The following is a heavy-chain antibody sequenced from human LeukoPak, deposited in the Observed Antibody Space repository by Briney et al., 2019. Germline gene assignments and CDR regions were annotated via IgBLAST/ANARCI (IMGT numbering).Heavy chain of an antibody. D-gene: IGHD3-3*02. J-gene: IGHJ4*02. V-gene: IGHV3-21*01. CDR2: ISSSSSYI. CDR1: GFTFSSYS. CDR3: WRDRSIIGSGILGVVDY. Sequence: GGSLRLSCAASGFTFSSYSMNWVRQAPGKGLEWVSSISSSSSYIYYADSVKGRFTISRDNAKNSLYLQMNSLRAEDTAVYYCWRDRSIIGSGILGVVDYWGQGTLVTVSS.